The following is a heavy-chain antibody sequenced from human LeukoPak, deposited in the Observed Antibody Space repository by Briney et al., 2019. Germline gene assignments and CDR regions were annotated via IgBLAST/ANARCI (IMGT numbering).Heavy chain of an antibody. CDR3: TRTPDGPDY. J-gene: IGHJ4*02. CDR1: GFTFSSYG. CDR2: IKQDGSEK. Sequence: GGSLRLSCAASGFTFSSYGMHWVRQAPGKGLEWVANIKQDGSEKYYLDSVKGRFTISRDNAKNSLFLQMNSLRDEDTAVYYCTRTPDGPDYWGQGTLVTVSS. V-gene: IGHV3-7*03. D-gene: IGHD5-24*01.